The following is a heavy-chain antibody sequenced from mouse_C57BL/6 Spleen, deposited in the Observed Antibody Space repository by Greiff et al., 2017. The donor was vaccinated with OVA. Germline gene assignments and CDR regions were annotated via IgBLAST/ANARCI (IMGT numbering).Heavy chain of an antibody. Sequence: EVKPVESGGGLVQSGRSLRLSCATSGFTFSDFYMEWVRQAPGKGLEWIAASRNKANDYTTEYSASVKGRFIVSRDTSQSILYLQMNALRAEDTAIYYCARDAGDGYYSFAYWGQGTLVTVSA. J-gene: IGHJ3*01. CDR1: GFTFSDFY. CDR2: SRNKANDYTT. CDR3: ARDAGDGYYSFAY. D-gene: IGHD2-3*01. V-gene: IGHV7-1*01.